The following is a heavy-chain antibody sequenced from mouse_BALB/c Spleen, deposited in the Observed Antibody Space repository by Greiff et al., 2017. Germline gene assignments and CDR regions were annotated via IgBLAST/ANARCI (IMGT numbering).Heavy chain of an antibody. D-gene: IGHD2-3*01. J-gene: IGHJ3*01. V-gene: IGHV5-6*02. CDR3: ARPGGIYDGYYWFAY. CDR2: ISSGGSYT. CDR1: GFTFSSYG. Sequence: DVMLVESGGDLVKPGGSLKLSCAASGFTFSSYGMSWVRQTPDKRLEWVATISSGGSYTYYPDSVKGRFTISRDNAKNTLYLQMSSLKSEDTAMYYCARPGGIYDGYYWFAYWGQGTLVTVSA.